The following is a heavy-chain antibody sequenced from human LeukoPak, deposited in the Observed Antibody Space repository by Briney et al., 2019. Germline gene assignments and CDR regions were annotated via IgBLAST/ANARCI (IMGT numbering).Heavy chain of an antibody. CDR2: ISGSGGST. CDR3: ARGERQQLPPFY. Sequence: EGSLRLSCAASGFTFSSYGMSWVRQAPGKGLEWVSAISGSGGSTYYADSVKGRFTISRDNSKNTLYLQMNSLRAEDTAVYYCARGERQQLPPFYWGQGTLVTVSS. J-gene: IGHJ4*02. CDR1: GFTFSSYG. D-gene: IGHD6-13*01. V-gene: IGHV3-23*01.